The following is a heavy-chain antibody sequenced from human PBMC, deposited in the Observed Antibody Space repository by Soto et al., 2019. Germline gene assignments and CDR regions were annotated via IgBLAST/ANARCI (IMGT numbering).Heavy chain of an antibody. CDR2: VYSSGST. V-gene: IGHV4-59*01. CDR1: GGSISSYF. J-gene: IGHJ2*01. CDR3: ARGRRYFDL. Sequence: QVQLQESGPGLVKPSETLSLTCSVSGGSISSYFWNWIRQPPGKGLEWIGCVYSSGSTNYNPSLWSRVTISPDTSKNQVSLKLDSVTAADTAVYYCARGRRYFDLWGRGTLVTVSS.